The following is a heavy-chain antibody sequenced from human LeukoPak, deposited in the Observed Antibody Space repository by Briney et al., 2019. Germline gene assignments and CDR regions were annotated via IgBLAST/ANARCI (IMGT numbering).Heavy chain of an antibody. V-gene: IGHV3-74*01. D-gene: IGHD3-22*01. CDR3: AKGYYYDSSGYYRSWFDP. J-gene: IGHJ5*02. Sequence: GSLRLSCAASGFTFCNYWMHWVRQAPGKGLVWVSRIRSDGSSTTYADFVKGRFTISRDNAKNTLYLQMNSLRDEDTAVYYCAKGYYYDSSGYYRSWFDPWGQGTVVTVSS. CDR1: GFTFCNYW. CDR2: IRSDGSST.